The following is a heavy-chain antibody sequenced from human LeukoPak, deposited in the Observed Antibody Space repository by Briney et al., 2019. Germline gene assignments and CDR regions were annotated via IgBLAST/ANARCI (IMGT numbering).Heavy chain of an antibody. V-gene: IGHV4-30-4*01. CDR1: GGSISSGDYY. Sequence: SETLSLTCTVSGGSISSGDYYWSWIRQPPGKGLEWIGYIYYSGSTYYNPSLKSRVTISVDTSKNQFSLKLSSVTAADTAVYYCARPGYGSGAFDIWGQGTMVTVSS. CDR2: IYYSGST. CDR3: ARPGYGSGAFDI. D-gene: IGHD4-17*01. J-gene: IGHJ3*02.